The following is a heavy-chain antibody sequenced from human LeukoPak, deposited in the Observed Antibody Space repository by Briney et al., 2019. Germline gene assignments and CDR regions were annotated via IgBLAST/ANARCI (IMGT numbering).Heavy chain of an antibody. J-gene: IGHJ4*02. CDR1: SYSFANYW. CDR3: ARHSPYTSGWPFDY. CDR2: VYPAGSQT. V-gene: IGHV5-51*01. Sequence: GESLKISCKASSYSFANYWIGWVRQMPGKGLEWMGIVYPAGSQTLYSPSFQGQVTISADKSISTAYLQWSSLRASDTAIYYCARHSPYTSGWPFDYWGQGTLVTVSS. D-gene: IGHD6-19*01.